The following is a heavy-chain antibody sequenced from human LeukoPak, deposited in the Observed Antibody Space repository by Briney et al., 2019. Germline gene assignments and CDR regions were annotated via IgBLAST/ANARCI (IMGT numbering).Heavy chain of an antibody. Sequence: ASVKVSCKASGYTFTGYYMHWVRQAPGQGLEWMGWINPNSGGTNYAQKFQGRVTMTRDTSISTAYMELSRLRSDDTAVYYCARDPRVAATTFNYYYYMDVWGKGTTVTVSS. CDR2: INPNSGGT. CDR1: GYTFTGYY. V-gene: IGHV1-2*02. J-gene: IGHJ6*03. CDR3: ARDPRVAATTFNYYYYMDV. D-gene: IGHD2-15*01.